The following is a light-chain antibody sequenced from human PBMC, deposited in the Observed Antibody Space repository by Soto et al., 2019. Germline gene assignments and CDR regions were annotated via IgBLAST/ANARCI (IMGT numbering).Light chain of an antibody. V-gene: IGLV1-44*01. J-gene: IGLJ2*01. CDR3: AAWDDTLNGPV. CDR1: SSNIGSNA. CDR2: SNS. Sequence: QSVLTQPPSASRAPGQRVTISCSGSSSNIGSNAVNWYQQLPGTAPKLLIFSNSQRPSGVPDRFSGSSSGTSASLAIGGLQSEDDADYYCAAWDDTLNGPVFGGGTKLTVL.